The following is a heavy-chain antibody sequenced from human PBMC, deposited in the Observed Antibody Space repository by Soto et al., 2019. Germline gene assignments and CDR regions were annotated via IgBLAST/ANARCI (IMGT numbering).Heavy chain of an antibody. CDR2: IYYSGST. J-gene: IGHJ3*01. V-gene: IGHV4-59*01. CDR1: SGSFFNYY. Sequence: QVQLQESGPGLVKPPETLPLTSPVSSGSFFNYYWSWFRQPPGKGLEWIGFIYYSGSTNYNSFLKSRVTMSVDMSRQQLSLKLNSVTAADTAVYYCASRLTLATTTGDAFDLWGQGTMVTVSS. D-gene: IGHD4-17*01. CDR3: ASRLTLATTTGDAFDL.